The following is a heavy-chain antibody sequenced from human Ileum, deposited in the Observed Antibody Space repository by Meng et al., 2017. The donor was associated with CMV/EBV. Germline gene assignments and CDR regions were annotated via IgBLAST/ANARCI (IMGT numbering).Heavy chain of an antibody. Sequence: GESLKISCAASGFTVSTNYMSWVRQAPGKGLEWGSITYTDGTTYYADSVKGRFTISRDNSKNTLYLQMNSLRAEDTAVYYCAKSTVVNLGGFWGRGSLVTVSS. V-gene: IGHV3-66*02. CDR1: GFTVSTNY. J-gene: IGHJ4*02. D-gene: IGHD4-23*01. CDR2: TYTDGTT. CDR3: AKSTVVNLGGF.